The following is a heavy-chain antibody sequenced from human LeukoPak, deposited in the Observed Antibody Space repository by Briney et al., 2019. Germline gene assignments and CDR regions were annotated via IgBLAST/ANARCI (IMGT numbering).Heavy chain of an antibody. J-gene: IGHJ4*02. Sequence: TSETQSLTCAVSGGSISSSNWWSWVRQPPGKGLEWIGEIYHSGSTNYNPSLKSRVTISVDKSKNQFSLKLSSVTAADTAVYYCARDGSSSWGFLPFDYWGQGTLVTVSS. D-gene: IGHD6-13*01. V-gene: IGHV4-4*02. CDR2: IYHSGST. CDR3: ARDGSSSWGFLPFDY. CDR1: GGSISSSNW.